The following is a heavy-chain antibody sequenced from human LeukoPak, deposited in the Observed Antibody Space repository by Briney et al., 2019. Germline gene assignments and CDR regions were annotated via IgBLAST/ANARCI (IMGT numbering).Heavy chain of an antibody. Sequence: SETLSLTCTVSDGSISSYYWSWIRQPPGKGLKWIGYIYTSGSTNYNPSLKSRVTISVATSKNQFSLKLSSVPAADTALYYCARLSNVGLWEKAGRAGDGFFDYWGQGTLVTVSS. V-gene: IGHV4-4*09. D-gene: IGHD3-16*01. CDR2: IYTSGST. CDR1: DGSISSYY. CDR3: ARLSNVGLWEKAGRAGDGFFDY. J-gene: IGHJ4*02.